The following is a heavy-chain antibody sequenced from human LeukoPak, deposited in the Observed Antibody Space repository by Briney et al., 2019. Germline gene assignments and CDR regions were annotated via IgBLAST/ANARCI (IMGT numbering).Heavy chain of an antibody. CDR1: GFTFSNYW. J-gene: IGHJ1*01. D-gene: IGHD2-2*01. CDR3: ATYSSSNAREFQH. CDR2: IKQDGSET. Sequence: GGSLRLSCEASGFTFSNYWMSWVRQAPGKGLEWVANIKQDGSETYYADSVKGRFTISRDIAKDSLYLQMNSLGAEDTAVYYCATYSSSNAREFQHWGQGTLVTVSA. V-gene: IGHV3-7*01.